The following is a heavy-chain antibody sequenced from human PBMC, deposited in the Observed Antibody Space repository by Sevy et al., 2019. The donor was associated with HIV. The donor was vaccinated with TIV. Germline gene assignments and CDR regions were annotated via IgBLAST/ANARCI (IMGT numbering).Heavy chain of an antibody. D-gene: IGHD1-26*01. Sequence: SETLSLTCTVSGGSISSGGYYWTWIRQHPGKGLEWIGYIYYSGSTYYNPSLKSRVTISVDTSKNQFSLNLSSVNAADTAVYYCASAESSMGGARVFDYWGQGTLVTVSS. CDR2: IYYSGST. CDR1: GGSISSGGYY. CDR3: ASAESSMGGARVFDY. J-gene: IGHJ4*02. V-gene: IGHV4-31*03.